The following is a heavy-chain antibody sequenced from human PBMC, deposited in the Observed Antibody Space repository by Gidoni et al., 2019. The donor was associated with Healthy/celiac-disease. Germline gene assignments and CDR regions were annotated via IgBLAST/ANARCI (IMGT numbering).Heavy chain of an antibody. CDR2: INHSGST. J-gene: IGHJ4*02. CDR1: GGSFSGYY. D-gene: IGHD6-19*01. CDR3: ARGPVSAVAGMGY. V-gene: IGHV4-34*01. Sequence: QVQLQQWGAGLLKPSETLSLTCAVYGGSFSGYYWSWIRQPPGKGLEWIGEINHSGSTNYNPSLKSRVTISVDTSKNQFSLKLSSVTAADTAVYYCARGPVSAVAGMGYWGQGTLVTVSS.